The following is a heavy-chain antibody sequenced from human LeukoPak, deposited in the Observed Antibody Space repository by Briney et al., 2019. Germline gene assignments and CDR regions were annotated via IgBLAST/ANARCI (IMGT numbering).Heavy chain of an antibody. D-gene: IGHD4-17*01. J-gene: IGHJ4*02. CDR3: AKSPNFGDPV. V-gene: IGHV3-11*01. CDR1: GFTFSDHY. Sequence: GGSLRLSCEASGFTFSDHYMSWFRLSPGKGLEWLSYITSSGTTTDYADSVKGRFTISRDNAKSSLYLQMNSLRPEDTAVYYCAKSPNFGDPVWGQGTPVTVSS. CDR2: ITSSGTTT.